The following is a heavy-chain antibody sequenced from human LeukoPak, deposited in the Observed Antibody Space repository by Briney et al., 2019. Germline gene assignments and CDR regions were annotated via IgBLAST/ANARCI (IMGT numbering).Heavy chain of an antibody. CDR3: ARGASRSFDY. CDR1: GGIFSSYA. Sequence: ASVKVSCKASGGIFSSYAISWVRQATGQGREWMGWMNPNSGNTGYVQRFQGRVTMTRTTSIHTAYMELSGLRSEDTAVYYCARGASRSFDYWGQGTLLTVSS. J-gene: IGHJ4*02. CDR2: MNPNSGNT. V-gene: IGHV1-8*02.